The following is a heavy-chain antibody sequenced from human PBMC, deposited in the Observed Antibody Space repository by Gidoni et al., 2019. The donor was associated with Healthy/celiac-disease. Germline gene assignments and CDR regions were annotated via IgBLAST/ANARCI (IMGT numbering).Heavy chain of an antibody. V-gene: IGHV3-30*18. D-gene: IGHD3-9*01. CDR3: AKGQIRYFDWSNLDY. J-gene: IGHJ4*02. CDR2: ISYDGSNK. Sequence: QVQLVESGGGVVQPGRSLRLSCAASGFTFSSYGMHWVRQAPGKGLEWVAVISYDGSNKYYADSVKGRFTISRDNSKNTLYLQMNSLRAEDTAVYYCAKGQIRYFDWSNLDYWGQGTLVTVSS. CDR1: GFTFSSYG.